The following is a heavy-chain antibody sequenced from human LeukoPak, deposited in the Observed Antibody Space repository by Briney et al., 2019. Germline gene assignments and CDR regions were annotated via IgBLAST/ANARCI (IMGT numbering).Heavy chain of an antibody. CDR3: AGGTGFIIKD. Sequence: GGSLRLSCEASGFTFSPYWMNWVRRAPGKGLEWVANIKQDGSEKNYVDSVKGRFTISRDNAKNSLYLQMNNLRVEDTAMYYCAGGTGFIIKDWGQGTLVTVSS. V-gene: IGHV3-7*03. CDR2: IKQDGSEK. D-gene: IGHD3-9*01. J-gene: IGHJ4*02. CDR1: GFTFSPYW.